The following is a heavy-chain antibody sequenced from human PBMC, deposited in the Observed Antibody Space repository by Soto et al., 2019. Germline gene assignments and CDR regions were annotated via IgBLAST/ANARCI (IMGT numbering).Heavy chain of an antibody. D-gene: IGHD6-13*01. CDR2: ISGSGGST. J-gene: IGHJ5*02. Sequence: PGGSLRLSCAASGFTFSSYAMIWVRQAPGKGLEWVSAISGSGGSTYYADSVKGRFTISRDNSKNTLYLQMNSLRAEDTAVYYCAKVRRWQQLANWFDPWGQGTLVTV. V-gene: IGHV3-23*01. CDR1: GFTFSSYA. CDR3: AKVRRWQQLANWFDP.